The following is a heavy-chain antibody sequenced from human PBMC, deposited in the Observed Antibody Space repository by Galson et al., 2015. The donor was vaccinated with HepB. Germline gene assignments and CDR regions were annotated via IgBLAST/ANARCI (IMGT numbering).Heavy chain of an antibody. CDR1: GFTFSSYW. V-gene: IGHV3-7*01. Sequence: SLRLSCAASGFTFSSYWMSWVRQAPGKGLEWVANIKQDGSEKYYVDSVKGRFTISRDNAKSTLYLHMNSLRAEDTAVYYCARDRVDSVIITSQPMFDFWGQGTLVTVSS. J-gene: IGHJ4*02. CDR3: ARDRVDSVIITSQPMFDF. CDR2: IKQDGSEK. D-gene: IGHD3-10*01.